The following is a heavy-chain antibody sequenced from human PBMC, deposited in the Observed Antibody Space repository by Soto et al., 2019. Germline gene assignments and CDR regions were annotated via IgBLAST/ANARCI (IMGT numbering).Heavy chain of an antibody. CDR2: MNQDGTKK. CDR1: TYNFSNYW. J-gene: IGHJ4*02. CDR3: AHLSGE. D-gene: IGHD3-10*01. Sequence: EVQLVESGGGMVQPGGSLRLSCVGGPTYNFSNYWMSWVRQVPGRGLEWVANMNQDGTKKYYVGTVKGRFTISRDNAKKSVFLQMNSLRVDYTDVYYCAHLSGEWGRGSLVAVSS. V-gene: IGHV3-7*01.